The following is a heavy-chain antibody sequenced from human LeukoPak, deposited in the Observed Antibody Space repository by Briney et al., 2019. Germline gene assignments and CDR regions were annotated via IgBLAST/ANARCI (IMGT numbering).Heavy chain of an antibody. Sequence: GGSLRLSCVVSGFTFSSYSMNWVRQAPGKGLEWVSYIKSSSSTIHYADSVKGRFTVSRDNAKNSLYLQMNSLRAKDTGVYYCARGSSGLEDYWGQGTLVIVSS. D-gene: IGHD6-19*01. CDR3: ARGSSGLEDY. CDR2: IKSSSSTI. V-gene: IGHV3-48*01. CDR1: GFTFSSYS. J-gene: IGHJ4*02.